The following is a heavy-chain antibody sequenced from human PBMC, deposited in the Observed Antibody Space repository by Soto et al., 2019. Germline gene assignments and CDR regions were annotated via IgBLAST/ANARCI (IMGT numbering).Heavy chain of an antibody. V-gene: IGHV4-31*03. J-gene: IGHJ4*02. CDR1: GGSISSGGYY. D-gene: IGHD2-2*01. CDR2: IYYSGST. CDR3: ASSTSCCEDFDY. Sequence: LSLTCTVSGGSISSGGYYWSWIRQHPGKGLEWIGYIYYSGSTYYNPSLKSRVTISVDTSKNQFSLKLSSVTAADTAVYYCASSTSCCEDFDYCGQGTLVTVYS.